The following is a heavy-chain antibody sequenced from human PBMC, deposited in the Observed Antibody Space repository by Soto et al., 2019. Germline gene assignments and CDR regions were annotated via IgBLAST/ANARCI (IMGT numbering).Heavy chain of an antibody. V-gene: IGHV6-1*01. CDR2: TYYRSKWYN. CDR3: ARAKEPYGSGSYYYYYYGMDV. J-gene: IGHJ6*02. D-gene: IGHD3-10*01. CDR1: GDSVSSNSAA. Sequence: SPTLSLTCAISGDSVSSNSAAWNWIRQSPSRGLEWLGRTYYRSKWYNDYAVSVKSRITINPDTSKNQFSLQLNSVTPEETAVYYCARAKEPYGSGSYYYYYYGMDVWGQGTTVTVSS.